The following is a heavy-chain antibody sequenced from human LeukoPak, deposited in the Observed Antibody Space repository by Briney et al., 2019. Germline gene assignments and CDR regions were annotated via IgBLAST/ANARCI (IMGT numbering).Heavy chain of an antibody. V-gene: IGHV3-74*01. J-gene: IGHJ1*01. Sequence: GGSLRLSCAASGLTFSTYWTHWVRQAPGKWLVWVSRIKSDGSTNYADSVKGRFTISRDNAKNTVSLQMNSLRPEDTGVYYCARAPSEIGGYYPEYFRHWGQGTLVTVSS. CDR1: GLTFSTYW. CDR2: IKSDGST. D-gene: IGHD3-22*01. CDR3: ARAPSEIGGYYPEYFRH.